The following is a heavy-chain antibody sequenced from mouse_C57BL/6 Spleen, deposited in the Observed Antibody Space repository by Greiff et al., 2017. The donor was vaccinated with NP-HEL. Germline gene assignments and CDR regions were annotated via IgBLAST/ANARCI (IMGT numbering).Heavy chain of an antibody. CDR3: ARDPLTGFHFDY. CDR1: GFTFSSYA. V-gene: IGHV5-4*01. CDR2: ISDGGSYT. J-gene: IGHJ2*01. D-gene: IGHD4-1*01. Sequence: EVQRVESGGGLVKPGGSLKLSCAASGFTFSSYAMSWVRQTPEKRLEWVATISDGGSYTYYPDNVKGRFTISRDNAKNNLYLQMSHLKSEDTAMDYCARDPLTGFHFDYWGQGTTLTVSS.